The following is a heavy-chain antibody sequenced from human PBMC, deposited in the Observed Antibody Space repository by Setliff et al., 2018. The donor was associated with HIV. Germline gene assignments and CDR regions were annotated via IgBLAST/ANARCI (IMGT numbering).Heavy chain of an antibody. Sequence: ASVKVSCKASGYTFTSYGISWVRQAPGQGLEWMGWISGYNGTANYAQKFQGRVTITTDESTSTAYMELSSLRSEDTAVYYCARERVRQHYYDSSLNRAFDIWGQGTMVTVSS. J-gene: IGHJ3*02. V-gene: IGHV1-18*01. CDR3: ARERVRQHYYDSSLNRAFDI. CDR1: GYTFTSYG. D-gene: IGHD3-22*01. CDR2: ISGYNGTA.